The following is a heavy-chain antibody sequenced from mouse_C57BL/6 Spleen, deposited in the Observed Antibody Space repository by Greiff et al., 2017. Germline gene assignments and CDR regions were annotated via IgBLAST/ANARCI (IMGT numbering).Heavy chain of an antibody. J-gene: IGHJ4*01. CDR2: ISSGGDYI. Sequence: EVMLVESGEGLVKPGGSLKLSCAASGFTFSSYAMSWVRQTPEKRLEWVAYISSGGDYIYYADTVKGRFTISRDNARNTLYLQMSNLTSEDTAMYDCTRDHNYYYSMDYWGQGTSVTVSS. D-gene: IGHD6-1*01. CDR3: TRDHNYYYSMDY. V-gene: IGHV5-9-1*02. CDR1: GFTFSSYA.